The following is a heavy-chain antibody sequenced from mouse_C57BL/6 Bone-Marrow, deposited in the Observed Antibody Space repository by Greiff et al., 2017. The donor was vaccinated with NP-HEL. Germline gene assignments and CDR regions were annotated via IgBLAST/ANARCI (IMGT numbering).Heavy chain of an antibody. CDR2: IYPRSGNT. CDR1: GYTFTSYG. V-gene: IGHV1-81*01. Sequence: QVQLKQSGAELVRPGASVKLSCKASGYTFTSYGISWVKQRTGQGLEWIGEIYPRSGNTYYNEKFKGKATLTADKSSSTAYMELHSLTSEDSAVYFCARYWPDDGSDYWGQGTTLTVSS. CDR3: ARYWPDDGSDY. D-gene: IGHD2-3*01. J-gene: IGHJ2*01.